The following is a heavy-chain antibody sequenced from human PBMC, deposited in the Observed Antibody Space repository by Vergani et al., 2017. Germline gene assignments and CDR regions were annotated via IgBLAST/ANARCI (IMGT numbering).Heavy chain of an antibody. CDR2: IVVGSGNT. D-gene: IGHD6-13*01. Sequence: QMQLVQSGPEVKKPGTSVKVSCKASGFPFTSSAMQWVRQARGQRLEWIGWIVVGSGNTNYAQKFQERVTMTRDMSTSTAYMELSSLRSEDTAVYYCAAVSDGGIAAACNYWGQGTLVTVSS. CDR3: AAVSDGGIAAACNY. CDR1: GFPFTSSA. J-gene: IGHJ4*02. V-gene: IGHV1-58*02.